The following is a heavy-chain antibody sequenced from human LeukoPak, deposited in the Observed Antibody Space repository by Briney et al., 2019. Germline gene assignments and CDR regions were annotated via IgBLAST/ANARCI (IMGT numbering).Heavy chain of an antibody. J-gene: IGHJ4*02. CDR3: AKENTRDGYRHFHY. CDR2: IRYDENTK. Sequence: PGGSLRLSCTASVFPFSSYGMQWVRQAPGKGLEWVACIRYDENTKYYADSVKGRFTVSRDNSENTLFLQMSSLRAEDTAVYYCAKENTRDGYRHFHYWGQGTLVTVSS. CDR1: VFPFSSYG. D-gene: IGHD5-24*01. V-gene: IGHV3-30*02.